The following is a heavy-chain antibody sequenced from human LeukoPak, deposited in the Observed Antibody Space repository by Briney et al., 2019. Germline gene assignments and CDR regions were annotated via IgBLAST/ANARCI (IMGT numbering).Heavy chain of an antibody. Sequence: ASVKVSCKASGYTFTGYYMHWVRQAPGQGLEWMGWINPNSGGTNYAQKFQGRVTMTRDTSISTAYMELSRLRSDDTAVYYCARSYCSSTCCYGGDYWGQGTLVTVSS. J-gene: IGHJ4*02. CDR2: INPNSGGT. CDR3: ARSYCSSTCCYGGDY. CDR1: GYTFTGYY. D-gene: IGHD2-2*01. V-gene: IGHV1-2*02.